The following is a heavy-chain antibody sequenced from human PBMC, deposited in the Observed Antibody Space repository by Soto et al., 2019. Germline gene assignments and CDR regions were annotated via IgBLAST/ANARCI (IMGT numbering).Heavy chain of an antibody. J-gene: IGHJ4*02. CDR1: GGTFANFG. Sequence: VASVKVSCKASGGTFANFGISWLRQAPGQGLEWMGGLIPVSGTPNYAQKFQGRVSITADTSTSTAYMELRSLRSEDTAVYYCARDSSSWRYYFDSWGQGTLVTVSS. V-gene: IGHV1-69*06. CDR2: LIPVSGTP. D-gene: IGHD6-13*01. CDR3: ARDSSSWRYYFDS.